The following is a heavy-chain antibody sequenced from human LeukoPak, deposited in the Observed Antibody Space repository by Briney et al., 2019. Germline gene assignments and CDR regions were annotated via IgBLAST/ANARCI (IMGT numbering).Heavy chain of an antibody. V-gene: IGHV3-66*01. Sequence: GGSLRLSCAASGFTVSGNYMSWVRQAPGKGLEWVSVIYSGDYTYYADSVKGRFTISRDNFKNTLYLQTNSLRAEDTAVYYCARDSHGDGIGRWGQGTLVTVSS. CDR3: ARDSHGDGIGR. J-gene: IGHJ4*02. CDR2: IYSGDYT. D-gene: IGHD4-17*01. CDR1: GFTVSGNY.